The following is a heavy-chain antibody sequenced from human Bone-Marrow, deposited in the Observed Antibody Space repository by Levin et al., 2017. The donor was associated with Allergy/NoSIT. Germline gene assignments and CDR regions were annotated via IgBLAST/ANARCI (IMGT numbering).Heavy chain of an antibody. CDR1: GGTFSSFA. CDR3: ARNIAVDTTWFDP. V-gene: IGHV1-69*13. CDR2: ITPIFGTP. Sequence: ASVKVSCKASGGTFSSFAITWVRQAPGQGLEWMGGITPIFGTPNYAQTLQGRVTITADESTNTAYMELSSLRSEDTAVYYCARNIAVDTTWFDPWGQGTLVTVIS. D-gene: IGHD6-19*01. J-gene: IGHJ5*02.